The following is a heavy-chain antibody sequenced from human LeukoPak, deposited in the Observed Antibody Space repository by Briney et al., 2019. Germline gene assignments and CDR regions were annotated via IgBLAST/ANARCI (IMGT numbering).Heavy chain of an antibody. Sequence: GGSLRLSCAASGFTFSSYWLTWVRQAPGKGLEWVANIKQDGSEKFYVDSVKGRFTISRDSAKNSLYLQMNSLRAEDTAVYYCARDRGNQRGYYYYYMDVWGKGTTVTVSS. CDR3: ARDRGNQRGYYYYYMDV. CDR2: IKQDGSEK. CDR1: GFTFSSYW. V-gene: IGHV3-7*01. D-gene: IGHD1-14*01. J-gene: IGHJ6*03.